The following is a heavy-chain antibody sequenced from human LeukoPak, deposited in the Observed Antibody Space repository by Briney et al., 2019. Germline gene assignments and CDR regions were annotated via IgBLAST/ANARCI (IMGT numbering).Heavy chain of an antibody. Sequence: GGSLRLSCAASGFTFSSYAMSWVRQAPGKGLEWVSAISGSGGSTYYADSVKGRFTISRDNSKNTLYLQMNSLRAEDTAVYYCAKDHGGYCSSTSCYSRLIVSFVADYWGQGTLVIVSS. CDR3: AKDHGGYCSSTSCYSRLIVSFVADY. V-gene: IGHV3-23*01. CDR1: GFTFSSYA. CDR2: ISGSGGST. D-gene: IGHD2-2*01. J-gene: IGHJ4*02.